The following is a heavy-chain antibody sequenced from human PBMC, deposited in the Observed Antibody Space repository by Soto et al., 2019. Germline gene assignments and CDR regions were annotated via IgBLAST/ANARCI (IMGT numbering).Heavy chain of an antibody. CDR1: GGSISSYH. D-gene: IGHD4-17*01. Sequence: WETLSLTCTVSGGSISSYHWSWIRQPPGKGLEWIGYMYYSGGTDYNPSLKSRVTISLDTSRNQFSLKLSSVTAVDTAVYYCARVFTVTTYAFDIWGQGTMVTVSS. V-gene: IGHV4-59*01. J-gene: IGHJ3*02. CDR2: MYYSGGT. CDR3: ARVFTVTTYAFDI.